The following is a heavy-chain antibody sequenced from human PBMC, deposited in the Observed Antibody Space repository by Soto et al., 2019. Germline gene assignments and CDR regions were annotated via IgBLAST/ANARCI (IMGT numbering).Heavy chain of an antibody. Sequence: GESLKMSCKGSGYSFTSYWISWVRQMPGKGLEWMGRIDPSDSYTNYSPSFQGHVTISADKSISTAYLQWTSLKASDTAMYYCARHRYGYCRGGSCYGYLHYWGQGTLLTVSS. J-gene: IGHJ4*02. CDR3: ARHRYGYCRGGSCYGYLHY. V-gene: IGHV5-10-1*01. CDR1: GYSFTSYW. D-gene: IGHD2-15*01. CDR2: IDPSDSYT.